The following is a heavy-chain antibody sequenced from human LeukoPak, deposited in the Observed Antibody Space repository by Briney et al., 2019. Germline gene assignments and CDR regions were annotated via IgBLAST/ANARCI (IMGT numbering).Heavy chain of an antibody. J-gene: IGHJ4*02. CDR1: GYTFTGYY. CDR2: INPNSGGT. V-gene: IGHV1-2*02. Sequence: ASVKVSCKASGYTFTGYYMHWVRQAPGQGLEWMGWINPNSGGTNYAQKFQGRVTMTRDTSISTAYMELGRLRSDDTAVYYCAGPDYDILTGYYHMGYWGQGTLVTVSS. D-gene: IGHD3-9*01. CDR3: AGPDYDILTGYYHMGY.